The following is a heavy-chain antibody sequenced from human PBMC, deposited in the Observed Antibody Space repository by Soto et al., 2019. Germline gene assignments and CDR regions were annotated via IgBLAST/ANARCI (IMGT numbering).Heavy chain of an antibody. J-gene: IGHJ4*02. CDR3: ARAEYSMYYYDRSGYFY. V-gene: IGHV1-69*01. D-gene: IGHD3-22*01. CDR2: LIPIFGTA. CDR1: GGTFSSYA. Sequence: QVQLVQSGAEVKKPGSSVKVSCKASGGTFSSYAISWVRQAPGQGLEWMGGLIPIFGTANYAQKFQGRVTIGADEYTSTAYMELRSLGSEDTAVYYCARAEYSMYYYDRSGYFYWGQGTLVTVSS.